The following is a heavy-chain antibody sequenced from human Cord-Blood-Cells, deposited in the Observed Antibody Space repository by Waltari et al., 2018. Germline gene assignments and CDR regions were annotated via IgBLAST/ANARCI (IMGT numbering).Heavy chain of an antibody. CDR2: IDWDDDK. CDR3: ARIPLSYGDYARDYYCGMDV. CDR1: GFSLSTSGMC. Sequence: QVTLRESGPALVKPTQTLTLTCTFSGFSLSTSGMCVSWIRQPPGKALEWLALIDWDDDKYYSTSLKTRLTISKDTSKNQVVLTMTNMDPVDTATYYCARIPLSYGDYARDYYCGMDVWGQGTTVTVSS. V-gene: IGHV2-70*01. J-gene: IGHJ6*02. D-gene: IGHD4-17*01.